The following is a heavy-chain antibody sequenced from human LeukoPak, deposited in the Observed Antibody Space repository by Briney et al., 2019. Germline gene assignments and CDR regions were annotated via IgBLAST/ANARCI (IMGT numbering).Heavy chain of an antibody. CDR2: IYYSGST. V-gene: IGHV4-31*03. CDR1: GGSISSGGYY. Sequence: SETLSLTCTVSGGSISSGGYYWSWIRQHPGKGLEWIGYIYYSGSTYYNPSLKSRVTISVDTSKNQFSLKLSSVTAADTAVYYCAREKTYYDILTGYYIGDAFDIWGRGTMVTVSS. D-gene: IGHD3-9*01. J-gene: IGHJ3*02. CDR3: AREKTYYDILTGYYIGDAFDI.